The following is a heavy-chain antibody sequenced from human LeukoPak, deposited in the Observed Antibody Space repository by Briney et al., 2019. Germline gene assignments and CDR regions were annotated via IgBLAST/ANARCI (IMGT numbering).Heavy chain of an antibody. CDR1: GGTFSSYA. Sequence: SVKVSCKASGGTFSSYAISWVRQPPGQGLEWMGGIIPIFGTANYAQKFQGRVTITADKSTSTAYMELSSLRSEDTAVYYCARGLTDIVVVPAATYFDYWGQGTLVTVSS. D-gene: IGHD2-2*01. J-gene: IGHJ4*02. CDR3: ARGLTDIVVVPAATYFDY. CDR2: IIPIFGTA. V-gene: IGHV1-69*06.